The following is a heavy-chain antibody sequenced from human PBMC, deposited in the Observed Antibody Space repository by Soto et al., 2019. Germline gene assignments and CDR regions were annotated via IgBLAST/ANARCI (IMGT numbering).Heavy chain of an antibody. J-gene: IGHJ5*02. Sequence: QLQLQESGPGLVKPSETLSLTCNVSGGSISSSRSYWAWFRQPPGKELEWIANIFYAGNTYYNPSLKSRVTVSVDTSKTQFSLKLDSVTAADTAVYYSARQAAAPGIDLWFDPWGQGTLVTVSS. CDR3: ARQAAAPGIDLWFDP. CDR1: GGSISSSRSY. V-gene: IGHV4-39*01. D-gene: IGHD6-13*01. CDR2: IFYAGNT.